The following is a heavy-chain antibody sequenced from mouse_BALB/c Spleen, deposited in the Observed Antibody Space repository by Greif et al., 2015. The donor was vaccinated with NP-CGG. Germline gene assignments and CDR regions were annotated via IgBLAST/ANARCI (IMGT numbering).Heavy chain of an antibody. CDR2: INPSTGYT. Sequence: VKLQESGAELAKPGASVKMSCKASGYTFTSYWMHWVKQRPRQGLEWIGYINPSTGYTEYNQKFKDKATLTADRSSSTAYMQLSSLTSEDSAVYYCARKGTTVVDYFDYWGQGTTLTVSS. V-gene: IGHV1-7*01. CDR1: GYTFTSYW. D-gene: IGHD1-1*01. CDR3: ARKGTTVVDYFDY. J-gene: IGHJ2*01.